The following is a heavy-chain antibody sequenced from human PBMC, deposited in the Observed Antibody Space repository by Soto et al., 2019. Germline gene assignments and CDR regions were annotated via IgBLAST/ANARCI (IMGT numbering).Heavy chain of an antibody. V-gene: IGHV3-53*01. D-gene: IGHD6-6*01. CDR2: IYSGGKT. Sequence: PRLSCAASGFTVNSNHMTWVRQAPGKGLEWVSVIYSGGKTYYADSVKGRFTISRDYSRNTVYLQMNSLRAEDTAVYYCARGAARPFAYFDFWGQGTLVTVSS. CDR1: GFTVNSNH. CDR3: ARGAARPFAYFDF. J-gene: IGHJ4*02.